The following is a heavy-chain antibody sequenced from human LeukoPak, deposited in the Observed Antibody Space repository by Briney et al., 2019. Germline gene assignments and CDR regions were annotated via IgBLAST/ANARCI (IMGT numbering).Heavy chain of an antibody. CDR1: GGSISRSSYY. D-gene: IGHD1-26*01. CDR2: IYYSGNT. CDR3: ARRGLHHSGSHYFDY. J-gene: IGHJ4*02. Sequence: SETLSLTCTVSGGSISRSSYYWGWIRQPPGRGLEWIGSIYYSGNTYYNPSLKSRVTISVDTSKNQFSLNLSSVTAADTAVYYCARRGLHHSGSHYFDYWGQGTLVTVSS. V-gene: IGHV4-39*01.